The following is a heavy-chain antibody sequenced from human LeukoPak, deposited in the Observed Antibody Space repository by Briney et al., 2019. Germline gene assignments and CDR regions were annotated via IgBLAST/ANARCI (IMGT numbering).Heavy chain of an antibody. CDR2: ISYDGSNK. J-gene: IGHJ4*02. CDR1: GFTFSTYG. D-gene: IGHD3-10*01. V-gene: IGHV3-30*18. Sequence: PGRSLRLSCAASGFTFSTYGMHWVRQAPGKGLEWVAVISYDGSNKYYADSVKGRFTISRDNSKNTLYLQMNSLRAEDTAVYYCAKDLEAGSPFDYWGQGTLVTVSS. CDR3: AKDLEAGSPFDY.